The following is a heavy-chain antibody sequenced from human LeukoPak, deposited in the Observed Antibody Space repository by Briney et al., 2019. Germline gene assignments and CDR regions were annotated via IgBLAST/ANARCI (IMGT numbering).Heavy chain of an antibody. CDR2: ISGSGGST. V-gene: IGHV3-23*01. J-gene: IGHJ5*02. CDR3: AKDISYDILTGFDP. D-gene: IGHD3-9*01. Sequence: GGSLRLSCAASGFTFTSYAMSWVCQAPGKGLEWVSVISGSGGSTYYADSVKGRFTISRDNSKNTLYLQMNSLRAEVTALYYCAKDISYDILTGFDPWGQGTLVTVSS. CDR1: GFTFTSYA.